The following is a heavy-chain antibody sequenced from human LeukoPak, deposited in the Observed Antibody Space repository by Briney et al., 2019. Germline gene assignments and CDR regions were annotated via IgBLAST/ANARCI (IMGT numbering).Heavy chain of an antibody. D-gene: IGHD3-10*01. J-gene: IGHJ5*02. Sequence: PGGSLRLSCAASGFTVSSNYMSWVRQAPGKGLEWVSVIYSGGSTYYADSVKGRFTISRDNSKNTLYLQMNSLRAEDTAVYFCARAKKFTLWFGESTFAFDPWGPGALVTVSS. CDR2: IYSGGST. CDR3: ARAKKFTLWFGESTFAFDP. V-gene: IGHV3-53*01. CDR1: GFTVSSNY.